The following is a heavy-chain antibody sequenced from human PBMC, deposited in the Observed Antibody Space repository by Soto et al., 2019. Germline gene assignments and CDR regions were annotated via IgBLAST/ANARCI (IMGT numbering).Heavy chain of an antibody. Sequence: GGSLRLSCAASGFTFSTYAMHWVRRATGKGMEWVGTIRDDGTNKNYADPVKGRFTISIDNSKDTLYLQMNSVRAEDTAVYYCPREGHGDWFDPWGQGTLVTVSS. V-gene: IGHV3-30-3*01. CDR2: IRDDGTNK. CDR3: PREGHGDWFDP. J-gene: IGHJ5*02. D-gene: IGHD3-10*01. CDR1: GFTFSTYA.